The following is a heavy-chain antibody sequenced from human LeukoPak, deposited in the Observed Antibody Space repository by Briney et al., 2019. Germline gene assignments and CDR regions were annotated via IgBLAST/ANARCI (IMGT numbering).Heavy chain of an antibody. CDR2: IYTSGST. V-gene: IGHV4-4*07. D-gene: IGHD5-12*01. CDR3: ARGGATFDFDY. Sequence: EWIGRIYTSGSTNYNPSLKSRVTMSVDTSKNQFSLKLSSVTAADTAVYYCARGGATFDFDYWGQGTLVTVSS. J-gene: IGHJ4*02.